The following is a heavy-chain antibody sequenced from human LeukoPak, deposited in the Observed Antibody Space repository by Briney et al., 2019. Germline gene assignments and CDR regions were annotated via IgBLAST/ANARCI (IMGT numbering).Heavy chain of an antibody. CDR2: IYYSGNT. J-gene: IGHJ4*02. CDR1: GGSMRGLY. V-gene: IGHV4-59*01. Sequence: SETLSLTCTVSGGSMRGLYLSWIRQSPGMGLEWIGYIYYSGNTNYNPSLKSRVAISLDTSRSQSSLKLTSVTAADTAVYYCARDGRYYDSSGYYPLFDYWGQGTLVTVSS. CDR3: ARDGRYYDSSGYYPLFDY. D-gene: IGHD3-22*01.